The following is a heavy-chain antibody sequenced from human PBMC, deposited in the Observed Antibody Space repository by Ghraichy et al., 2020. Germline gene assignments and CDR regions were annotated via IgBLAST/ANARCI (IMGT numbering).Heavy chain of an antibody. Sequence: GSLRLSCAASGFTVSSNYMSWVRQAPGKGLEWVSVIYSGGSTYYADSVKGRFTISRDNSKNTLYLQMNSLRAEDTAVYYCAGKQQLVMLDAFDIWGQGTMVTVSS. CDR3: AGKQQLVMLDAFDI. CDR2: IYSGGST. V-gene: IGHV3-53*01. D-gene: IGHD6-13*01. J-gene: IGHJ3*02. CDR1: GFTVSSNY.